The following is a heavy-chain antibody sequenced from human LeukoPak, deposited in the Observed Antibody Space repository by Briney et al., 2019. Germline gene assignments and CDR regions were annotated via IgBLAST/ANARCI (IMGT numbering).Heavy chain of an antibody. CDR2: ISYDGSNK. D-gene: IGHD2-21*02. CDR1: GFTFSSYA. CDR3: ARDKVVVTAIPPTDAFDI. V-gene: IGHV3-30*04. Sequence: GGSLRLSCAASGFTFSSYAMHWVRQAPGKGLEWVAVISYDGSNKYYADSVKGRFTISRDNSKNTLYLQMNSLRAEDTAVYYCARDKVVVTAIPPTDAFDIWGQGTMVTISS. J-gene: IGHJ3*02.